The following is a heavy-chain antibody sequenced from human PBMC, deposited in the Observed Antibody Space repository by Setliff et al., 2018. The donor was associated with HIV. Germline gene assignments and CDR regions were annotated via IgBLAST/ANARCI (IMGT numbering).Heavy chain of an antibody. Sequence: PSETLSLTCTVSGGSIKSSSYYRGWIRQPPGKGLDWIGSIYYSGNTYYNPSLKSRVTISEDTSRNQFSLRLSSVTAADTAIYYCARVPTSSWYVTTQRTKEYFHHWGQGTLVTVSS. CDR2: IYYSGNT. D-gene: IGHD6-13*01. J-gene: IGHJ1*01. CDR1: GGSIKSSSYY. V-gene: IGHV4-39*07. CDR3: ARVPTSSWYVTTQRTKEYFHH.